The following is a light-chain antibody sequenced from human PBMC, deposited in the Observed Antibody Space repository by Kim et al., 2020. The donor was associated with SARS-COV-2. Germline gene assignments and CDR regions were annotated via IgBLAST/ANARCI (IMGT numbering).Light chain of an antibody. J-gene: IGLJ2*01. Sequence: GQKATTSCSGTSSTVRNNYLSRTQHPPGPAPKLLIYHNNKRPSVIPDRFAGSKSGTSAPLSITGLQTGDEADYYCGTWDSSLSVGVFGGGTQLTVL. CDR3: GTWDSSLSVGV. V-gene: IGLV1-51*01. CDR2: HNN. CDR1: SSTVRNNY.